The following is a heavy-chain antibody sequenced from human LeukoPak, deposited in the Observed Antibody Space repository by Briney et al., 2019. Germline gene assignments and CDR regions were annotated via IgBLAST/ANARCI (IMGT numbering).Heavy chain of an antibody. V-gene: IGHV1-2*02. CDR1: GYTFTDYY. CDR3: ARRSNGLSIDY. Sequence: ASVKVSCKASGYTFTDYYMHWVRQAPGQGLEWMGWINPNSGGTYYAQKFQGRVTMTRDTSISTAYMELSRLKSDDTAVYYCARRSNGLSIDYWGQGILVTVSS. J-gene: IGHJ4*02. CDR2: INPNSGGT.